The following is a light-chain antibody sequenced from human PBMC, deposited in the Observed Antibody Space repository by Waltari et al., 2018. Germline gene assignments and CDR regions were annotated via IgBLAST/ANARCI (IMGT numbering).Light chain of an antibody. J-gene: IGKJ1*01. V-gene: IGKV3-20*01. CDR3: QHYVRLPAT. Sequence: EIVLTQSPGTLSLCPGDRATLSCLASQSVRRALVWYQQKPGQAPRLLIYGASTRAPGIPDRFSGSGSGTDFSLTINRLEPEDFAVYYCQHYVRLPATFGQGTKVEI. CDR2: GAS. CDR1: QSVRRA.